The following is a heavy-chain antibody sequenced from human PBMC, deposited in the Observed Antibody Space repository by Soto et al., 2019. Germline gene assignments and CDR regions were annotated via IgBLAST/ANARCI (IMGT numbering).Heavy chain of an antibody. CDR1: GGTFSSYA. CDR3: ARTTVRYYDSSGYPLDY. CDR2: IIPIFGTA. V-gene: IGHV1-69*01. J-gene: IGHJ4*02. D-gene: IGHD3-22*01. Sequence: QVQLVQSGAEVKKPGSSVKVSCKASGGTFSSYAISWVRQAPGQGLEWMGGIIPIFGTANYAQKFQGRVTINADESTSTAYMELSSLRSEDTAVYYCARTTVRYYDSSGYPLDYWGQGTLVTVSS.